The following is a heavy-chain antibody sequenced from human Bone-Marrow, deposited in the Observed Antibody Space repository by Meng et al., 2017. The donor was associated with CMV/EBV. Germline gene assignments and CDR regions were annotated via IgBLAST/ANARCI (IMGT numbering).Heavy chain of an antibody. V-gene: IGHV4-39*07. D-gene: IGHD6-6*01. CDR1: GGSISSSSDS. J-gene: IGHJ5*02. CDR3: ARVRYSSSSGWFDP. Sequence: SGGSISSSSDSWGSIHQPPGKGLEWLGSIYYSGSTYYTPSLKSRVTISVDTSKNQFSLKLSSVTAADTAVYYCARVRYSSSSGWFDPWGQGTLVTVSS. CDR2: IYYSGST.